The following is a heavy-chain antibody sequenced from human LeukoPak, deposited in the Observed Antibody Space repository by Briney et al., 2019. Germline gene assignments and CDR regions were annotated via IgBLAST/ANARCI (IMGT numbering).Heavy chain of an antibody. CDR1: GYTFTDYY. CDR3: AGGRYYDILTDHFDY. D-gene: IGHD3-9*01. CDR2: INPNSGGT. Sequence: ASVKVSCKASGYTFTDYYMHWVRQAPGQGLEWMGRINPNSGGTNYAQKFQGRVTMTRDTSISTAYMELSRLRSDDTAVYYCAGGRYYDILTDHFDYWGQGTLVTVSS. J-gene: IGHJ4*02. V-gene: IGHV1-2*06.